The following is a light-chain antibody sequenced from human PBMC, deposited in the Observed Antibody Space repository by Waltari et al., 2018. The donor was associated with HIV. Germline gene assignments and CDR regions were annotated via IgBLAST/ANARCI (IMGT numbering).Light chain of an antibody. CDR2: GNS. V-gene: IGLV1-40*01. Sequence: QSVLTQPPSVSGAPGQRVTISRPGSSSNIGAGYDVHWYQQLPGTAPKLLIYGNSNRPSGVPDRFSGSKSGTSASLAITGLQAEDEADYYCQSYDSSLSALFGGGTKLTVL. CDR1: SSNIGAGYD. CDR3: QSYDSSLSAL. J-gene: IGLJ2*01.